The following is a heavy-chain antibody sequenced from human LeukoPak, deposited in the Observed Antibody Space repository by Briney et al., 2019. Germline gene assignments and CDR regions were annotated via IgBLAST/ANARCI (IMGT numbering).Heavy chain of an antibody. CDR2: FDPEDGET. CDR1: GYTLTELS. D-gene: IGHD3-10*01. V-gene: IGHV1-24*01. CDR3: ATSYYGPGSYFVGWFDP. Sequence: ASVKVSCKVSGYTLTELSMHWVRQAPGKGLEWMGGFDPEDGETIYAQKFQGRVTMTEDTSTDTAYMELSSLRSEDTAVYYCATSYYGPGSYFVGWFDPWGQGTLVTVSS. J-gene: IGHJ5*02.